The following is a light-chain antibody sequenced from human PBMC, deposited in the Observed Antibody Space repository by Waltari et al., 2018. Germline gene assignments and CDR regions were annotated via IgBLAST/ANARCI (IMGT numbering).Light chain of an antibody. V-gene: IGKV3-15*01. CDR1: QSAGGN. Sequence: EIVLTQSPGTLSVSPGESATLSCRASQSAGGNVAWYQQRLGQPPRVLIYGASMRTGGIPDRFSGSGSGTEFTLTISSLQSADFSVYYCYQYNGWPRTFGQGTKVEVK. CDR3: YQYNGWPRT. J-gene: IGKJ1*01. CDR2: GAS.